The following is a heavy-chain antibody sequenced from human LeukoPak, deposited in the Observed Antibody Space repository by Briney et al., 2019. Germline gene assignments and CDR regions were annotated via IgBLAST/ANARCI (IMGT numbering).Heavy chain of an antibody. CDR2: INPNSGGT. CDR3: ARTVATIRWFDP. V-gene: IGHV1-2*02. D-gene: IGHD5-12*01. J-gene: IGHJ5*02. CDR1: GYTFTGYY. Sequence: GASVKVSCKASGYTFTGYYMHWVRQSPGQGLKWMGWINPNSGGTNYAQKFQGRVTMTRDTSISTAYMELSRLRSDDTAVYYCARTVATIRWFDPWGQGTLVTVSS.